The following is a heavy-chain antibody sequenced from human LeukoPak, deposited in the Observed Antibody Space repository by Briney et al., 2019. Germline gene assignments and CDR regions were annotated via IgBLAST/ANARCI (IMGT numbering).Heavy chain of an antibody. CDR1: GGSISSGSYY. CDR3: ARDRFGESGYYYYMDV. Sequence: KSSQTLSLTCTVSGGSISSGSYYWSWIRQPAGKGLEWIGRIYTSGSTNYNPSLKSRVTISVDTSKNQFSLKLSSVTAADTAVYYCARDRFGESGYYYYMDVWGKGTTVTVSS. V-gene: IGHV4-61*02. D-gene: IGHD3-10*01. CDR2: IYTSGST. J-gene: IGHJ6*03.